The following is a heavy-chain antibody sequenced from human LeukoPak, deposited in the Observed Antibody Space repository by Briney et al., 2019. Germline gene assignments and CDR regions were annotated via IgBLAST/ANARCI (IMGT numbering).Heavy chain of an antibody. CDR3: ARVRTENWFDP. J-gene: IGHJ5*02. V-gene: IGHV4-39*07. Sequence: SETLSLTCTVSGGSISTSSYYWGWVRQPPGKGLEWIGNIFYSGSTYYSPSLKSRVTISVDTSKNQFSLKLSSVTAADTAVYYCARVRTENWFDPWGQGTLVTVSS. CDR1: GGSISTSSYY. CDR2: IFYSGST.